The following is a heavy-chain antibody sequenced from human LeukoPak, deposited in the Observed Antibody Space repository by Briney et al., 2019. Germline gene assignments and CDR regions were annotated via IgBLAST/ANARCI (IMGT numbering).Heavy chain of an antibody. Sequence: GGSLRLSCAASGFTFSSNAMGWVAQAPGKGLEGFSATSGSSGSTYYADSVKGRFTISRDNANNQLYMQMNSLRAEDTAVYHCAKRYRYYFDYWGQGTLVTVSS. CDR1: GFTFSSNA. CDR3: AKRYRYYFDY. J-gene: IGHJ4*02. D-gene: IGHD1-14*01. CDR2: TSGSSGST. V-gene: IGHV3-23*01.